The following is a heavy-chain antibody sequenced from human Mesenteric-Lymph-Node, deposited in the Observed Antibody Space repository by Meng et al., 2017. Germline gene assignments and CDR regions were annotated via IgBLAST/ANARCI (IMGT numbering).Heavy chain of an antibody. Sequence: GGSLRLSCAASGFTFSSYAMHWVRQAPGKGLEWVAVISYDGSNKYYADSVKGRFTISRDNSKNTLYLQMNSLRAEDTAVYYCAREEAAAGTRWFDPWGQGTLVTVSS. V-gene: IGHV3-30*04. D-gene: IGHD6-13*01. CDR3: AREEAAAGTRWFDP. J-gene: IGHJ5*02. CDR2: ISYDGSNK. CDR1: GFTFSSYA.